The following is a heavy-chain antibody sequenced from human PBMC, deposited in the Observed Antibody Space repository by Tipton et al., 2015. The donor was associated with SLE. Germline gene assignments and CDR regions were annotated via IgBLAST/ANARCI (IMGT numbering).Heavy chain of an antibody. D-gene: IGHD3-22*01. V-gene: IGHV4-4*07. CDR3: VRLSTDYADRSGYGYFDH. CDR1: GGSISSYY. J-gene: IGHJ4*02. Sequence: TLSLTCTVSGGSISSYYWSWIRQPAGKGLEWIGRIYSSGSTNYNPSLRSRVTMPVDTSKNNFPLKMTAVTAADTAVYYCVRLSTDYADRSGYGYFDHWGQGTLVTVSS. CDR2: IYSSGST.